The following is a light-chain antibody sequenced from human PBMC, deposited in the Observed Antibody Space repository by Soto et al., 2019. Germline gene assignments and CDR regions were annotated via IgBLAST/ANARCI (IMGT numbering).Light chain of an antibody. J-gene: IGKJ3*01. CDR1: QSVSSSY. V-gene: IGKV3-20*01. CDR3: QQFGLSPRFT. Sequence: VLTQSPGILSLSPGERATLACWASQSVSSSYIAWYQQKPGQAPRLLIYRTSSRATGIPDRFSGSGSGTDFTLTISRLEPEDFAVDYCQQFGLSPRFTFGPGTKVDV. CDR2: RTS.